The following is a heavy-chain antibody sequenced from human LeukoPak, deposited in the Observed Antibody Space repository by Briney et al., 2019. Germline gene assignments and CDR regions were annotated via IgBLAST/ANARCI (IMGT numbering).Heavy chain of an antibody. Sequence: SETLSLTCTVSGGSISSYYWSWLRQPPGKGLEWLGYIYYSGSTNYNPSLKSRVTISVDTSKNQFSLKLSSVTAADTAVYYCAREGYYDSSGYRGYYYYGMDVWGQGTTVTVSS. J-gene: IGHJ6*02. V-gene: IGHV4-59*01. CDR2: IYYSGST. CDR1: GGSISSYY. D-gene: IGHD3-22*01. CDR3: AREGYYDSSGYRGYYYYGMDV.